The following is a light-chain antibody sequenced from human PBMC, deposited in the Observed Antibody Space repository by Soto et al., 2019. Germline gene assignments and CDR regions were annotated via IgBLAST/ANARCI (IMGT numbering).Light chain of an antibody. CDR1: QSVSSN. V-gene: IGKV3-15*01. J-gene: IGKJ1*01. Sequence: EIVMTQSPATLSVSPGERATLSCRASQSVSSNLAWYQQKPGQAPRLLIYGASTRATGVPARFSGSGSGTEFTLTISSLHSEDFAVYYCQQYNNWPPWTFDQGTKVEIK. CDR3: QQYNNWPPWT. CDR2: GAS.